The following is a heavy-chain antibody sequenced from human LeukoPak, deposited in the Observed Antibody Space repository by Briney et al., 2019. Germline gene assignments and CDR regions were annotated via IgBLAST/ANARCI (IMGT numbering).Heavy chain of an antibody. Sequence: PSETLSLTCTVSVFSFSSSSYYCGWIRQPPGKGLEWIGSIYYSGSTYYNPSLKSRVTIAVDTSKNQFSLKLIPVTAADVSVYYYERRERFACWFDPWGQGTLVTVSS. CDR1: VFSFSSSSYY. V-gene: IGHV4-39*01. CDR3: ERRERFACWFDP. CDR2: IYYSGST. J-gene: IGHJ5*02. D-gene: IGHD3-10*01.